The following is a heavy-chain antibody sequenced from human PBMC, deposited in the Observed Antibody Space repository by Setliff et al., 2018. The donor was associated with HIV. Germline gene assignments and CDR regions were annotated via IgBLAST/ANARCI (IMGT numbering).Heavy chain of an antibody. CDR3: ARVYYDILTGYPQGWFDP. CDR1: GGSFSAYY. D-gene: IGHD3-9*01. V-gene: IGHV4-34*01. J-gene: IGHJ5*02. CDR2: INHSGTT. Sequence: SETLSLTCAVFGGSFSAYYWNWIRQTPGKGLEWIGEINHSGTTNYNPSLKSRVNISVDTSKNQFSLKLSSVTAADTAVYYCARVYYDILTGYPQGWFDPWGQGTLVTVSS.